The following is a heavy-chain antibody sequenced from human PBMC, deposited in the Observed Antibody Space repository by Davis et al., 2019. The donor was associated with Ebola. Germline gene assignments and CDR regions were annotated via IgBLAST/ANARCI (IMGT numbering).Heavy chain of an antibody. Sequence: PGGSLRLSCKGSGYGFTNYWIAWVRQMPGKGLEWIGIIYPGDPDTRYSPSFRGQVTISADKSFSTAYLQWSGLKASDTAMYYCARMGKSYYDSLWDYWGQGTLVTVSS. V-gene: IGHV5-51*01. CDR2: IYPGDPDT. CDR3: ARMGKSYYDSLWDY. CDR1: GYGFTNYW. J-gene: IGHJ4*02. D-gene: IGHD3-10*01.